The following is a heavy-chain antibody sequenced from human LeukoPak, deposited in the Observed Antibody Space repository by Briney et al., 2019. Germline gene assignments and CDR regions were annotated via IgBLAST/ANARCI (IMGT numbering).Heavy chain of an antibody. CDR2: ISHDGST. CDR3: ARGDNYVFDV. V-gene: IGHV4-4*02. J-gene: IGHJ2*01. CDR1: GGSISSSNW. D-gene: IGHD5-24*01. Sequence: PSGTLSLTCVVSGGSISSSNWWSWVRQPPEKGLEWIEEISHDGSTNYNPSLKSRVTISVDKSNNHFSLKLTSVTAADTAMYYCARGDNYVFDVWGRGTLVSVSS.